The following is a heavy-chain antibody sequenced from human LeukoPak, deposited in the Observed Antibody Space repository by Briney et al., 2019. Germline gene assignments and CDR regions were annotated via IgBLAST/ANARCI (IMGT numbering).Heavy chain of an antibody. CDR1: GASISSGGYY. CDR3: ARVNGFHDLVFDY. Sequence: SEILSLTCAVSGASISSGGYYWSWIRQRPGKGLEWIGYIYNSGSAHDNPSLKSRVIISLDTSKNQFSLKLSSVTAADTAVYYCARVNGFHDLVFDYWGQGTLVTVSS. D-gene: IGHD3-9*01. J-gene: IGHJ4*02. CDR2: IYNSGSA. V-gene: IGHV4-31*11.